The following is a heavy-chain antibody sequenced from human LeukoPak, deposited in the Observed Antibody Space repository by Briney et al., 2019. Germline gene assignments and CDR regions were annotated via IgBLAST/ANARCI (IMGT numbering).Heavy chain of an antibody. CDR2: TSTSNGYT. V-gene: IGHV1-18*01. CDR1: GYTFTNYG. CDR3: ARDRQGDY. Sequence: ASVTVSCKASGYTFTNYGITWVRQAPGHGLEWMGWTSTSNGYTNYVQKFQGGVTMTTDTSTTTAYMELRSLTSDDTAVYYCARDRQGDYWGQGTLVTVSS. J-gene: IGHJ4*02.